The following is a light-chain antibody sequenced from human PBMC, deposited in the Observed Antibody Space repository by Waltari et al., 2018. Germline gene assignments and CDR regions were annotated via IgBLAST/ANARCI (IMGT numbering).Light chain of an antibody. CDR2: KAS. CDR3: QQYNSYSLLS. J-gene: IGKJ4*01. CDR1: QSISNW. Sequence: IQMPQSPSTLSASVGTRFTIPCRASQSISNWLAWYQQKPGKAPKLLTYKASTLESGVPSRFSGSGSGTEFTLTISSLQPDDFATYYCQQYNSYSLLSFGGGTKVEIK. V-gene: IGKV1-5*03.